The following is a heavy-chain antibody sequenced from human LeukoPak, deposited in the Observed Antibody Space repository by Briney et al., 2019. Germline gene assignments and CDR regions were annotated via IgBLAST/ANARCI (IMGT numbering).Heavy chain of an antibody. CDR1: GFTFSSYE. J-gene: IGHJ5*02. V-gene: IGHV3-48*03. D-gene: IGHD2-21*02. Sequence: GGSLRLSCAASGFTFSSYEMNWVRQAPGKGLEWVSYIISSGSTIYYADSVKGRFTISRDNAKNSLYLQMNSLRAEDTAVYYCAREICGGDCYSGWFDPWGEGTLVTVSS. CDR2: IISSGSTI. CDR3: AREICGGDCYSGWFDP.